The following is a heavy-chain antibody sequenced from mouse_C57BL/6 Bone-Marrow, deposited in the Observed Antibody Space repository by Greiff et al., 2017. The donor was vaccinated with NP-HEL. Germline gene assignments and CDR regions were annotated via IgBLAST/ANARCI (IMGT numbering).Heavy chain of an antibody. CDR1: GFTFSDYY. V-gene: IGHV5-16*01. CDR2: ITYDGSST. J-gene: IGHJ4*01. CDR3: AREGGLRRRTYAMDY. Sequence: EVQLVESGGGLVQPGSSMKLSCTTSGFTFSDYYMAWVRQVPEKGLDWVANITYDGSSTYYLDSLKSRFIISRDNAKNILYLQMSSLKSEDTATYYCAREGGLRRRTYAMDYWGQGTSVTVSS. D-gene: IGHD2-4*01.